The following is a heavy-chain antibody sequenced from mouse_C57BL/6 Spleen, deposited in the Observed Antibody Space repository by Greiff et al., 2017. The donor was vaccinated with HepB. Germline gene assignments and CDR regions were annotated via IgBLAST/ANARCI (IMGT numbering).Heavy chain of an antibody. D-gene: IGHD1-1*01. J-gene: IGHJ3*01. CDR3: AREVYGSSLFAY. CDR2: IYPGDGDT. V-gene: IGHV1-80*01. CDR1: GYAFSSYW. Sequence: VQLQQSGAELVKPGASVKISCKASGYAFSSYWMNWVKQRPGKGLEWIGQIYPGDGDTNYNGKFKGKATLTADNSSSTAYMQLSSLTSEDSAVYFCAREVYGSSLFAYWGQGTLVTVSA.